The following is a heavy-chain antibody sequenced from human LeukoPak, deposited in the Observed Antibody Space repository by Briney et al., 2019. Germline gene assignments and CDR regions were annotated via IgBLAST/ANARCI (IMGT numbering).Heavy chain of an antibody. J-gene: IGHJ6*03. CDR3: ARDGCGGSCFHYYYYYMDV. CDR1: GGSFSGYY. Sequence: SETLSLTCAVYGGSFSGYYWSWIRQPPGKGLEWIGEINHSGSTNYNPSLKSRVTISVDTSKNQFSLKLSSVTAADTAVYYCARDGCGGSCFHYYYYYMDVWGKGTTVTISS. CDR2: INHSGST. V-gene: IGHV4-34*01. D-gene: IGHD2-15*01.